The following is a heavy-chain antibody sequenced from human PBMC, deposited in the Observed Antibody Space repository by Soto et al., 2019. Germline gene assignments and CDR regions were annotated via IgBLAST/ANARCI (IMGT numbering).Heavy chain of an antibody. CDR1: GGSISGHY. V-gene: IGHV4-59*08. J-gene: IGHJ6*03. Sequence: QVQLQESGPGLVKPSETLSLSCSVSGGSISGHYWSWVRQTPGKGLEWIGYMYYSGSTNYHPSLKSLVTISVDTSKNHFSLRLTSVTAADTAVYYCARGPYYDLIWNYYYMDVWGKGTTVTVSS. CDR2: MYYSGST. D-gene: IGHD3-16*01. CDR3: ARGPYYDLIWNYYYMDV.